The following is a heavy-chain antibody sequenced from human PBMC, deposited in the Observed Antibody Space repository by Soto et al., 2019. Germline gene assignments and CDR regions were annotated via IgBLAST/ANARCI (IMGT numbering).Heavy chain of an antibody. D-gene: IGHD1-26*01. Sequence: QVQLQESGPGLVKPSETLSLTCTVSGGSVSSGSYYYYWIRQPPGKGLEWIGYIYYSGRTNYNSSLKSQVTVSVDASKTQFSLNRTSVTAEDTAVYYCARGVMLLSGYWGQGTLVSVSS. CDR1: GGSVSSGSYY. CDR3: ARGVMLLSGY. CDR2: IYYSGRT. V-gene: IGHV4-61*01. J-gene: IGHJ4*02.